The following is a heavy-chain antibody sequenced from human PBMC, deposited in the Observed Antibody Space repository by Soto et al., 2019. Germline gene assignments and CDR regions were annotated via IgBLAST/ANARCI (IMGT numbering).Heavy chain of an antibody. CDR3: ARAGYDFWSGYYSHYYYYYMDV. CDR1: GYSFTSYW. J-gene: IGHJ6*03. D-gene: IGHD3-3*01. V-gene: IGHV5-51*01. Sequence: GESLKISCKGSGYSFTSYWIGWVRQMPGKGLEWMGIIYPGDSDTRYSPSFQGQVTISADKSISTAYLQWSSLKASDTAMYYCARAGYDFWSGYYSHYYYYYMDVWGKGTTVTVSS. CDR2: IYPGDSDT.